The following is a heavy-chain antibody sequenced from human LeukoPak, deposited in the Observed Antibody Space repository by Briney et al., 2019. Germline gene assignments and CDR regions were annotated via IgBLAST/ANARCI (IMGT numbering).Heavy chain of an antibody. D-gene: IGHD3-10*01. CDR2: IHHDGSI. CDR1: GGSFSDYH. J-gene: IGHJ6*02. CDR3: ARSRTNPSGEVRGSDYYYYGMDV. Sequence: PSETLSLTCVVSGGSFSDYHWIWIRQPPGKGLEWIGEIHHDGSINYNPSLKSRVTISVDTSKNQFSLKLSSVTAADTAVYYCARSRTNPSGEVRGSDYYYYGMDVWGQGTTVTVSS. V-gene: IGHV4-34*01.